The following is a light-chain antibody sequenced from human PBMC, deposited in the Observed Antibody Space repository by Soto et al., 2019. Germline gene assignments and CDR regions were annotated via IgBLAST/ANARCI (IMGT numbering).Light chain of an antibody. V-gene: IGKV3-15*01. CDR3: QQYSHWPPYT. CDR1: QSVSSN. Sequence: EIVMTQSPATLSVSPGERATLSCRASQSVSSNLAWYQQKPGQAPRLLIYGASTRATGIPARFSGSGSGTEFTLTISSLQSEDFAIYFCQQYSHWPPYTFGQGTNLEIK. J-gene: IGKJ2*01. CDR2: GAS.